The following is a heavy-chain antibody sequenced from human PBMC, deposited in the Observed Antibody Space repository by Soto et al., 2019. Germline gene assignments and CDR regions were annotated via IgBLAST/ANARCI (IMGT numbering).Heavy chain of an antibody. CDR1: GFTFDDYA. CDR3: AKDMAPWGESSTYQYYMDV. D-gene: IGHD3-16*01. CDR2: ISWNSGSI. J-gene: IGHJ6*03. V-gene: IGHV3-9*01. Sequence: GGSLRLSCAASGFTFDDYAMHWVRQAPGKGLEWVSGISWNSGSIGYADSVKGRFTISRDNAKNSLYLQMNSLRAEDTALYYCAKDMAPWGESSTYQYYMDVWGKGTTVTVSS.